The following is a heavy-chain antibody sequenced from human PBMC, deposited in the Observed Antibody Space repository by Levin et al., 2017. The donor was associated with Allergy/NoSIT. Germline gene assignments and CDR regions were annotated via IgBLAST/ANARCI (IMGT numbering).Heavy chain of an antibody. CDR3: AREHSSGYLDY. D-gene: IGHD3-22*01. CDR2: ISSSSSYI. Sequence: LSLPCAASGFTFRSSSMNWVRQAPGKGLEWVSSISSSSSYIYYADSVKGRFTISRDNAKNSLYLQMNSLRAEDTAVYYCAREHSSGYLDYWGQGTLVTVSS. CDR1: GFTFRSSS. J-gene: IGHJ4*02. V-gene: IGHV3-21*01.